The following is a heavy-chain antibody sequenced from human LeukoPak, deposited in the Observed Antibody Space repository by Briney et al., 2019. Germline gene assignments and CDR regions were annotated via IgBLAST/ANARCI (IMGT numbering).Heavy chain of an antibody. J-gene: IGHJ4*02. CDR2: INPTAGST. CDR3: ARLARNAGPFDC. CDR1: GYTFTTYF. D-gene: IGHD6-13*01. Sequence: ASVKVSCKASGYTFTTYFMYWVRQAPGQGLECMGIINPTAGSTNYAQKFQGRVTVTRDLSTTTVYMELSSLTSEDTAVYYCARLARNAGPFDCWGQGTLVTVSP. V-gene: IGHV1-46*01.